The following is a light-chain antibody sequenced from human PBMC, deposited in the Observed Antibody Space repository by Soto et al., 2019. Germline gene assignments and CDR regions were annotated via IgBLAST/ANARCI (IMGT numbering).Light chain of an antibody. CDR2: AAS. CDR1: QDIRNY. J-gene: IGKJ3*01. V-gene: IGKV1-27*01. CDR3: HRYHNALHT. Sequence: DIQMTQSPSSLSASVGDRVTMTCRASQDIRNYVAWYQQKPGEVPKLLIYAASTLQSGVPARFSGGGFGTDFTITITSLRPEDVATYYCHRYHNALHTFGPGTKVDRK.